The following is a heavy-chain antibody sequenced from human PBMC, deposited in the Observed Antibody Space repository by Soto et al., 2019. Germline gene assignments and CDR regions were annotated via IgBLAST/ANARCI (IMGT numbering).Heavy chain of an antibody. V-gene: IGHV3-23*01. D-gene: IGHD2-2*02. CDR1: GFTFSGYA. J-gene: IGHJ4*02. Sequence: PGGSLRLSCAASGFTFSGYAMSWVRQAPGKGLEWVSAISGSGGSTYYADSVKGRFTISRDNSKNTLYLQMNSLRAEDTAVYYCAKDIPVVVPVPAAILYYFDYWGKGTLVTVSS. CDR3: AKDIPVVVPVPAAILYYFDY. CDR2: ISGSGGST.